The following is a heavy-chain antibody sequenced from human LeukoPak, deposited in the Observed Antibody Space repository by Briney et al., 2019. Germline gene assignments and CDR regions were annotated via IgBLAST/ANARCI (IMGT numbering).Heavy chain of an antibody. CDR1: GFTFSSYA. CDR2: IGGSGVVT. CDR3: ARAYYYPSGSYYLHFDY. J-gene: IGHJ4*02. Sequence: GGSLRLSCAGFGFTFSSYAMSWVRQAPGKGLEWVSSIGGSGVVTTNADSVKGRFTISRDNSKNTLYLQMNSLRAKDTAVYYCARAYYYPSGSYYLHFDYWGQGTLVTVSS. V-gene: IGHV3-23*01. D-gene: IGHD3-10*01.